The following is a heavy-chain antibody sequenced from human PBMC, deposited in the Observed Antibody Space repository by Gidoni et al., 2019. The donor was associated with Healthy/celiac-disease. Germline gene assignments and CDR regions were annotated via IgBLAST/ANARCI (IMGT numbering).Heavy chain of an antibody. V-gene: IGHV3-30*01. Sequence: QVPLVESGGGVVQPGRSLRLSCAASGFTFSSYAMHWVRQAPGKGLEWVAVISYDGSNKYYADSVKGRFTISRDNSKNTLYLQMNSLRAEDTAVYYCARDPTLGEGGFDPWGQGTLVTVSS. CDR3: ARDPTLGEGGFDP. J-gene: IGHJ5*02. CDR1: GFTFSSYA. CDR2: ISYDGSNK. D-gene: IGHD2-21*01.